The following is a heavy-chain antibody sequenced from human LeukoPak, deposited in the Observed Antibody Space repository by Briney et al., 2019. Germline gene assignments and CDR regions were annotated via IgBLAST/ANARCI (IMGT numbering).Heavy chain of an antibody. CDR2: IRYDGRSK. J-gene: IGHJ4*02. CDR3: AKDQDLYCSGGSCYSTLDY. Sequence: GGSLRFSCAASRFTFSSYGMHWVRQAPGKGLEWVSFIRYDGRSKYYADSVKGRFTISRDNSKNTLYLQMNSLRVEDTAVYYCAKDQDLYCSGGSCYSTLDYWGQGTLVTVSS. CDR1: RFTFSSYG. V-gene: IGHV3-30*02. D-gene: IGHD2-15*01.